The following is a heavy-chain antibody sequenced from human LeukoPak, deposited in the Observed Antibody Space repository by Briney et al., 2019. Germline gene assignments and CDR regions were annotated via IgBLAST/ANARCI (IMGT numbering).Heavy chain of an antibody. Sequence: GASVKVSCKASGYTFTSYAMHWVRQAPGQRLEWMGWINAGNGNTKYSQKFQGRVTITRDTSASTAYMELSSLRSEDTAVSYCARELLWFGELLYVGMDVWGQGTTVTVSS. D-gene: IGHD3-10*01. J-gene: IGHJ6*02. CDR1: GYTFTSYA. CDR3: ARELLWFGELLYVGMDV. CDR2: INAGNGNT. V-gene: IGHV1-3*01.